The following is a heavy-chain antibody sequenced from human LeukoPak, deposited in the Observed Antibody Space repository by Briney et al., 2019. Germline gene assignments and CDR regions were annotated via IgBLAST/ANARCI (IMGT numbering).Heavy chain of an antibody. Sequence: GGSLRLSCAASGFTFSSYGMHWVRQAPGKGLEWVAFIRYDGSDKYYADSVKGRFTISRDNSKNTLYLQVNSLRAEDTAVYYCAKVMLWFGDLNDYWGQGTLVTVSS. CDR3: AKVMLWFGDLNDY. V-gene: IGHV3-30*02. CDR1: GFTFSSYG. J-gene: IGHJ4*02. D-gene: IGHD3-10*01. CDR2: IRYDGSDK.